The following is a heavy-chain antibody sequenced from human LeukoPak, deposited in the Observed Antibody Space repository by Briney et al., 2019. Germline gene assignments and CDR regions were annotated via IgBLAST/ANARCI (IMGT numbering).Heavy chain of an antibody. D-gene: IGHD3-3*01. Sequence: GGSLRLSCAASGFTFSNYGMHWVRQAPGKGLEWVAVISYDGSNKYYADSVKGRFTISRDNSKNTLYLQMNSLRAEDTAVYYCARDTSLRFLEWSTFDYWGQGTLVTVSS. CDR1: GFTFSNYG. CDR3: ARDTSLRFLEWSTFDY. J-gene: IGHJ4*02. CDR2: ISYDGSNK. V-gene: IGHV3-30*03.